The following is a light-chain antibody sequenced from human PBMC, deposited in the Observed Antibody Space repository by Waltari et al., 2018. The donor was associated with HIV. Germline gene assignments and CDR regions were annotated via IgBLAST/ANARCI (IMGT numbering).Light chain of an antibody. CDR3: SSYTSNNTRV. CDR1: SSDIGGYNF. Sequence: QSALTQSASVSGSPGQSITISCTGTSSDIGGYNFVSWYQQHPGNAPKLMIYDVYTRPSGVSNRFSGSKSGNPASLTISGLQAEDEADYYCSSYTSNNTRVFGGGTRLTVL. V-gene: IGLV2-14*03. CDR2: DVY. J-gene: IGLJ2*01.